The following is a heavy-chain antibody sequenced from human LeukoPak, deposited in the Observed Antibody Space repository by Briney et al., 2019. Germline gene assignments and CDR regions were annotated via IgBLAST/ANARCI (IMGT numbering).Heavy chain of an antibody. CDR3: ARARRGYGGNPTGGDY. V-gene: IGHV4-34*01. D-gene: IGHD4-23*01. CDR1: GGSFSGYY. Sequence: PSETLSLTCAVYGGSFSGYYWSWIRQPPGKGLEWIGEINHSGSTNYNPSLKSRVTISVDTSKNQLSLKLSSVTAADTAVYYCARARRGYGGNPTGGDYWGQGTLVTVSS. CDR2: INHSGST. J-gene: IGHJ4*02.